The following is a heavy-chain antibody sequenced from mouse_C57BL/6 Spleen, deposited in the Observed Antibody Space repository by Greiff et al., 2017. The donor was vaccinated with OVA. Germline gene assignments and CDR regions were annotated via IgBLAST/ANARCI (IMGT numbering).Heavy chain of an antibody. D-gene: IGHD1-3*01. CDR2: IYPGDGDT. Sequence: VHLVESGPELVKPGASVKISCKASGYAFSSSWMNWVKQRPGKGLEWIGRIYPGDGDTNYNGKFKGKATLTADKSSSTAYMQLSSLTSEDSAVYFCARQDNYYQAWFAYWGQGTLVTVSA. J-gene: IGHJ3*01. CDR1: GYAFSSSW. V-gene: IGHV1-82*01. CDR3: ARQDNYYQAWFAY.